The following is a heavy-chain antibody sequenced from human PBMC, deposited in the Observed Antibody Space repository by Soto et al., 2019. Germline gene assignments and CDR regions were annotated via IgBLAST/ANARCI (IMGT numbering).Heavy chain of an antibody. D-gene: IGHD3-16*02. CDR2: ISTDGSIT. CDR3: ARFLGELSLLSALDI. CDR1: GLIFSNYR. V-gene: IGHV3-74*01. Sequence: PGGSLRLSCAASGLIFSNYRMHWVRQAPGKGLVWVSCISTDGSITNYADSVKGRFTVSRDNAKNTLYLQMNSLRAEDTAVYYCARFLGELSLLSALDIWGQGTMVTVSS. J-gene: IGHJ3*02.